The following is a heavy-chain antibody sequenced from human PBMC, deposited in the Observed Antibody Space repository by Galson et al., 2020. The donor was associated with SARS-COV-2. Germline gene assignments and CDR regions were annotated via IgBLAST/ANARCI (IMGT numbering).Heavy chain of an antibody. J-gene: IGHJ4*02. Sequence: SETLSLTCAVYGGSFSGYYWSWIRQPPGKGLEWIGEINHSGSTNYNPSLKSRVTISVDTSKNQFSLKLSSVTAADTAVYYCARVAPYGSGSYGHWGQGTLVTVSS. V-gene: IGHV4-34*01. CDR3: ARVAPYGSGSYGH. D-gene: IGHD3-10*01. CDR1: GGSFSGYY. CDR2: INHSGST.